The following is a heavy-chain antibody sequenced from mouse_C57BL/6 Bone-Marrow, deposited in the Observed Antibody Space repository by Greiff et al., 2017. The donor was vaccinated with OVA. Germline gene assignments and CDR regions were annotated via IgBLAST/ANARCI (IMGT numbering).Heavy chain of an antibody. D-gene: IGHD1-1*01. CDR1: GYTFTSYW. J-gene: IGHJ1*03. CDR3: ATEATDWYFDV. CDR2: IDPSDSYT. V-gene: IGHV1-69*01. Sequence: QVQLQQPGAELVMPGASVKLSCKASGYTFTSYWMHWVKQRPGQGLEWIGEIDPSDSYTNYKQKFKGKSTLTVDKSSSTAYMQLSSLTSEDSSVYYCATEATDWYFDVWGTGTTVTVSS.